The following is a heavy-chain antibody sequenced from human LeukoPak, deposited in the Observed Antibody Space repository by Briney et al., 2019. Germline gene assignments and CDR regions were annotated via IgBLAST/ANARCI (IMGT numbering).Heavy chain of an antibody. J-gene: IGHJ6*03. CDR2: MFDSGST. V-gene: IGHV4-39*07. CDR1: DGSISSSIYY. D-gene: IGHD6-13*01. Sequence: SETLSLTCNVSDGSISSSIYYWGWIRQPPGKELEWIGSMFDSGSTYHNPSLQSRVTISVDTSKNQFSLKLSSVTAADTAVYYCAREYGSWYALGYMDVWGKGTTVTVSS. CDR3: AREYGSWYALGYMDV.